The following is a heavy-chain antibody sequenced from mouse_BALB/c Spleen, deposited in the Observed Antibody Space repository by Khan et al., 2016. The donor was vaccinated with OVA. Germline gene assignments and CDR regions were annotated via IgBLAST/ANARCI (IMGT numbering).Heavy chain of an antibody. Sequence: VQLQQSGAEFVKPGASVKLSCTASGFNIKDTYMHWINQRPQQGLVWIGRIDPASGNARYDPKFQDKATIAADASSNPAYLQLSRLTSEDTAVYYCNRGAYSGLFAYWSQGTLVTVSA. CDR1: GFNIKDTY. CDR2: IDPASGNA. CDR3: NRGAYSGLFAY. J-gene: IGHJ3*01. V-gene: IGHV14-3*02. D-gene: IGHD2-10*01.